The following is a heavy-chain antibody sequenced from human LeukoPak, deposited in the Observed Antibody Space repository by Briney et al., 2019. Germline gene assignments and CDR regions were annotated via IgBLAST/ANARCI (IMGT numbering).Heavy chain of an antibody. J-gene: IGHJ4*02. D-gene: IGHD3-10*01. Sequence: GGSLRLSCAASGLTFNRHAMTWVRQAPGRGLEWVSGITGSGSNTYYAESVKGRFIISRDNSKNTLYLQMNSLKAEDAALYYCATRPASETYLGVFDFWGQGTLVTVSS. CDR2: ITGSGSNT. CDR1: GLTFNRHA. CDR3: ATRPASETYLGVFDF. V-gene: IGHV3-23*01.